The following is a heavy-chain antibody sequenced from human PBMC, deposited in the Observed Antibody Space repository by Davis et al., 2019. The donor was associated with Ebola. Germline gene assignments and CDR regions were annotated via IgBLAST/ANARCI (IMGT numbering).Heavy chain of an antibody. CDR2: IKQDGSEK. J-gene: IGHJ6*02. V-gene: IGHV3-7*04. D-gene: IGHD2-2*01. CDR3: ARVVVVPAAIWGYYYYYGMDV. CDR1: GFTFSSYG. Sequence: GESLKISCAASGFTFSSYGMHWVRQAPGKGLEWVANIKQDGSEKYYVDSVKGRFTISRDNAKNSLYLQMNSLRAEDTAVYYCARVVVVPAAIWGYYYYYGMDVWGQGTTVTVSS.